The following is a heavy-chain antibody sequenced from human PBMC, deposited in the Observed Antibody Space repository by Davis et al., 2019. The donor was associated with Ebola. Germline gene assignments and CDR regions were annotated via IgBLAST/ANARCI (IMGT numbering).Heavy chain of an antibody. J-gene: IGHJ4*02. CDR3: AKDMYSGSSVDFDY. CDR2: IWYDGSNK. D-gene: IGHD1-26*01. CDR1: GFTFSNYG. V-gene: IGHV3-33*06. Sequence: GGSLRLSCAASGFTFSNYGLHWVRQAPGKGVEWVGVIWYDGSNKYYAESVKGRFTISRDNSNNTLYLQMSSLRVEDTAIYYCAKDMYSGSSVDFDYWGQGTLVTVSS.